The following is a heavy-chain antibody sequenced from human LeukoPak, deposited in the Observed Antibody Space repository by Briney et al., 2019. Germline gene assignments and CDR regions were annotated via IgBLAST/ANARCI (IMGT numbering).Heavy chain of an antibody. J-gene: IGHJ3*02. Sequence: RGSLRLSCAASGFTFSSYAMHWVRQAPGKGLEWVAVISYDGSNKYYADSVKGRFTISRDNSKNTLYLQMNSLRAEDTAVYYCAVTESGYDYVWGSYPGDAFDIWGQGTMVTVSS. CDR3: AVTESGYDYVWGSYPGDAFDI. D-gene: IGHD3-16*02. CDR2: ISYDGSNK. V-gene: IGHV3-30*04. CDR1: GFTFSSYA.